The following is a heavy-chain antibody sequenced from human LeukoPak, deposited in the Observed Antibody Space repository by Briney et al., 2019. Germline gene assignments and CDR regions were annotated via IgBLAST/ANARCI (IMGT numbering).Heavy chain of an antibody. CDR1: GFTFSGSA. J-gene: IGHJ4*02. CDR2: IRSKANSYAT. D-gene: IGHD6-13*01. Sequence: GGSLRLSCAASGFTFSGSAMHWVRQASGKGLEWVGRIRSKANSYATAYAASVKGRFTISRDDSKNTAYLQMNSLKTEDTAVYYCTRQQQLMTGYDYWGQGILVTVSS. CDR3: TRQQQLMTGYDY. V-gene: IGHV3-73*01.